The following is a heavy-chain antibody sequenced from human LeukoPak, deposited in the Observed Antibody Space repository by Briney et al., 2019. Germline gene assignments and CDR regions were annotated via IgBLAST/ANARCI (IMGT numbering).Heavy chain of an antibody. D-gene: IGHD3-9*01. Sequence: TQTLSLTCSVSGGSITSGRYYWTWIRQCPEKGLEWIGYSYYSGSTHFKPSLKSRATISLDKSKNQFSLNLTSATAADTAVYYCARATYDLLTGYYLDSWGQGTLVTVSS. CDR1: GGSITSGRYY. J-gene: IGHJ4*02. V-gene: IGHV4-31*03. CDR2: SYYSGST. CDR3: ARATYDLLTGYYLDS.